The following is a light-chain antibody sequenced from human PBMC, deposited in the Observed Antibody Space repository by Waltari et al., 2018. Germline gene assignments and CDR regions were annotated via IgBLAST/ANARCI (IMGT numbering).Light chain of an antibody. Sequence: VLTPSPGTVSFSLWDGATLSFRSSQSGNGALAWYQQKPGQAPRLLIYHASNRATGIPDRFSGSGSGTDFSLTISRLEPEDFAVYYCQHYLRLPVTFGQGTKVEI. CDR1: QSGNGA. V-gene: IGKV3-20*01. CDR2: HAS. J-gene: IGKJ1*01. CDR3: QHYLRLPVT.